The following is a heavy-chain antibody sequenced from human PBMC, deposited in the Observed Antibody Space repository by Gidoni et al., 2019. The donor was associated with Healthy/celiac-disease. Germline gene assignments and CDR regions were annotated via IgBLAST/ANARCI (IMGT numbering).Heavy chain of an antibody. CDR1: GFTFSSSG. D-gene: IGHD3-16*01. V-gene: IGHV3-30*03. CDR2: ISYDGSNK. Sequence: QVQLVESGGGVVQPGRSLRLSCAASGFTFSSSGMHWVRQAPGTGLAWVAVISYDGSNKYYADSVKGRFTISRDNSKNTLYLQMNSLRAEDTAVYYCARDFLGGGFDYWGQGTLVTVSS. CDR3: ARDFLGGGFDY. J-gene: IGHJ4*02.